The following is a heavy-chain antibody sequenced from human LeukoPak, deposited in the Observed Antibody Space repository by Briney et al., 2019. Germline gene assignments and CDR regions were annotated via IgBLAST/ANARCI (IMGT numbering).Heavy chain of an antibody. V-gene: IGHV3-33*01. CDR1: GFTFSSYG. CDR2: IWYDGSNK. Sequence: GGSLRLSCAASGFTFSSYGMHWVRQAPGKGLEWVAVIWYDGSNKYYADSVKGRFTIYRDNSKNTLYLQMNSLGAEDTAVYYCAREYPPRYYYDSSGYLDYWGQGTLVTVSS. CDR3: AREYPPRYYYDSSGYLDY. J-gene: IGHJ4*02. D-gene: IGHD3-22*01.